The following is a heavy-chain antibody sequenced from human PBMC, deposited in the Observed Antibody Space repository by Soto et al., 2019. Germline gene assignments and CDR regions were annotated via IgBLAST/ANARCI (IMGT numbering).Heavy chain of an antibody. Sequence: TLSLTCTVSGGSISSREFYWSWIRQPPGKGLEWLAFTYWDGDKRYSPSLRNRLTITKDTSKNQVVLTMTNMDPVDTATYYCAHRPPREPWVDVWGQGTTVTVSS. CDR3: AHRPPREPWVDV. CDR1: GGSISSREFY. V-gene: IGHV2-5*08. CDR2: TYWDGDK. D-gene: IGHD1-26*01. J-gene: IGHJ6*02.